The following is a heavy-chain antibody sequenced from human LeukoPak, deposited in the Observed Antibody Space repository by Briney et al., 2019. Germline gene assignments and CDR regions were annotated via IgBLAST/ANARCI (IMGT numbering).Heavy chain of an antibody. Sequence: SETLSLTCTVSGGPISSYYWSRLRQPPGKGLEWIGYIYYSGGTSYNPSLKSRVTISIDTSKNQFSLRLSSVTAADTAVYYCAREGHIWFGDLGNVWGEGTTVTVSS. J-gene: IGHJ6*04. CDR3: AREGHIWFGDLGNV. CDR1: GGPISSYY. CDR2: IYYSGGT. V-gene: IGHV4-59*01. D-gene: IGHD3-10*01.